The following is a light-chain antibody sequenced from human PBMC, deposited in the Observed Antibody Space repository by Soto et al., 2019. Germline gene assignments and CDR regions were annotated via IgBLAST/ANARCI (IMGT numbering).Light chain of an antibody. CDR2: DTS. CDR1: QDISRF. Sequence: DVQMTQSPSAMSASVGDRVTITCRASQDISRFVAWFQQKQGKAPERLMYDTSDLHPGVPSRFSVSGSGTEFTLAISGLQREDFATYNCLQHNRYPYTFGQGTKLEIK. J-gene: IGKJ2*01. V-gene: IGKV1-17*03. CDR3: LQHNRYPYT.